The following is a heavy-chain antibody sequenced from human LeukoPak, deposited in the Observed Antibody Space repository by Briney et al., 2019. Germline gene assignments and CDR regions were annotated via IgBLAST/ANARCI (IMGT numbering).Heavy chain of an antibody. V-gene: IGHV4-30-2*01. CDR2: IYHSGST. Sequence: SEALSLTCAVSGGSISSGGYSWSWIRQPPGKGLEWIGYIYHSGSTYYNPSLKSRVTISVDRSKNQFSLKLSSVTAADTAVYYCARDCTYGSGSYAGMDVWGQGTTVTVSS. J-gene: IGHJ6*02. D-gene: IGHD3-10*01. CDR3: ARDCTYGSGSYAGMDV. CDR1: GGSISSGGYS.